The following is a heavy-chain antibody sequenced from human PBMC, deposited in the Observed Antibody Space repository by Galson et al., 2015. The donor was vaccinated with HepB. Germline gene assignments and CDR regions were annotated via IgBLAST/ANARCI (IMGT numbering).Heavy chain of an antibody. D-gene: IGHD2-2*01. CDR3: ARIYFCSSTSCYGTDAFDI. V-gene: IGHV1-2*02. CDR1: GYTFTGYY. Sequence: SVKVSCKASGYTFTGYYMHWVRQAPGQGLEWMGWINPNSGGTNYAQKFQGRVTMTRDTSISTAYMELSRLRSDDTAVYYCARIYFCSSTSCYGTDAFDIWGQGTMVTVSS. CDR2: INPNSGGT. J-gene: IGHJ3*02.